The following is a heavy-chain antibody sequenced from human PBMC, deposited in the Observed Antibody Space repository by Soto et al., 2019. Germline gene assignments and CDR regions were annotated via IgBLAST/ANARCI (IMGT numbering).Heavy chain of an antibody. CDR3: ARFYGGNSVFDY. CDR2: IDWDDDK. V-gene: IGHV2-70*01. Sequence: SGPTLVNPTQTLTLTCTFSGFSLSTSGMCVSWIRQPPGKALGWLALIDWDDDKYYSTSLKTRLTISKDTSKNQVVLTMTNMDPVDTATYYCARFYGGNSVFDYWGQGTLVTVSS. J-gene: IGHJ4*02. D-gene: IGHD4-17*01. CDR1: GFSLSTSGMC.